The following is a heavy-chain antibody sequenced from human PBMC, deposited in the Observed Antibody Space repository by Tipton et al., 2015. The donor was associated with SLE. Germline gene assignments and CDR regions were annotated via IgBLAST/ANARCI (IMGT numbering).Heavy chain of an antibody. CDR2: IYYSGST. CDR3: ARRGGDAFDI. J-gene: IGHJ3*02. D-gene: IGHD6-25*01. V-gene: IGHV4-59*01. Sequence: TLSLTCTVSAGSISSYYWSWIRQPPGKGLEWIGYIYYSGSTNYNPSLKSRVTISVDTSKNQFSLKLSSVTAADTAVYYCARRGGDAFDIWGQGTMVTVSS. CDR1: AGSISSYY.